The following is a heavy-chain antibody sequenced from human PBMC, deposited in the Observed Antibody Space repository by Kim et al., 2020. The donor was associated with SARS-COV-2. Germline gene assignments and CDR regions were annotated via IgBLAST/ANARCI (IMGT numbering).Heavy chain of an antibody. CDR2: IYYSGST. D-gene: IGHD3-22*01. Sequence: SETLSLTCTVSGGSISSSSYYWGWIRQPPGKGLEWIGSIYYSGSTYYNPSLKSRVTISVDTSKNQFSLKLSSVTAAETAVYYCARHYYYDSSGYYGWDFDYWGQGTLVTVSS. J-gene: IGHJ4*02. CDR1: GGSISSSSYY. V-gene: IGHV4-39*01. CDR3: ARHYYYDSSGYYGWDFDY.